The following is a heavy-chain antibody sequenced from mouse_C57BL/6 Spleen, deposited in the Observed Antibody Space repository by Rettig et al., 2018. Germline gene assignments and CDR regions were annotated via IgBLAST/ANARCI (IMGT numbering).Heavy chain of an antibody. CDR3: ARKDCDYYGSNLDY. CDR2: IYPRDGST. CDR1: GYTFTSYE. Sequence: VKLSCKASGYTFTSYEINWVKQRPGQGLEWIGWIYPRDGSTKYNEKFKGKDTLTVDTSSSTAYMELHSLTSEDSEVEFCARKDCDYYGSNLDYWGQGTTLTVSS. V-gene: IGHV1-85*01. J-gene: IGHJ2*01. D-gene: IGHD1-1*01.